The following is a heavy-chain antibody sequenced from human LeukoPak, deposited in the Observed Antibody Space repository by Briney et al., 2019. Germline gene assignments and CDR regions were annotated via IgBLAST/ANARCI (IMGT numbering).Heavy chain of an antibody. Sequence: ASVKVSCKASGYTFTGYYMHWVRQAPGQGLEWMGWINPNSGGTNYAQKFQGRVTMTRDTSISTAYMELSRLRSDDTAVYYCAREGPACGEDCYFDYWGQGTLVTVSS. CDR1: GYTFTGYY. J-gene: IGHJ4*02. CDR3: AREGPACGEDCYFDY. CDR2: INPNSGGT. V-gene: IGHV1-2*02. D-gene: IGHD2-21*02.